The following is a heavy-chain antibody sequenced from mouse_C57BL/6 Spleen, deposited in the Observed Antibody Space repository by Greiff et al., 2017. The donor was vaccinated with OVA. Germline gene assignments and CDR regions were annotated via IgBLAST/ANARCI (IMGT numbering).Heavy chain of an antibody. CDR3: ARNRGDY. CDR2: IHPNSGST. Sequence: VQGVESGAELVRPGTSVKMSCKASGYTFTNYWIGWAKQRPGQGLEWIGMIHPNSGSTNYNEKFKSKATLTVDKSSSTAYMQLSSLTSEDSAVYYCARNRGDYWGQGTSVTVSS. V-gene: IGHV1-64*01. CDR1: GYTFTNYW. J-gene: IGHJ4*01.